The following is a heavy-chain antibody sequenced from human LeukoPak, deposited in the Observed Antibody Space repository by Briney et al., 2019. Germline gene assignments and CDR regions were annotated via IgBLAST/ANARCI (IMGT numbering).Heavy chain of an antibody. V-gene: IGHV3-53*01. Sequence: GGSLRLSCAASGFTVSSIHMVWVRQAPGKGLEWVSVTYTGGNSYYADSVKGRFTISRDNSKNTLYLQMNSLRAEDTAVYYCAKGDLYYYDSSGYYPLFDYWGQGTLVTVSS. CDR1: GFTVSSIH. J-gene: IGHJ4*02. D-gene: IGHD3-22*01. CDR3: AKGDLYYYDSSGYYPLFDY. CDR2: TYTGGNS.